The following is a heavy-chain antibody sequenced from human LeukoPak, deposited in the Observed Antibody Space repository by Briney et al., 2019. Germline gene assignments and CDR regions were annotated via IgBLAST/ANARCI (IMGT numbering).Heavy chain of an antibody. CDR1: GYSFTSYW. CDR2: IYPGDSDT. V-gene: IGHV5-51*01. D-gene: IGHD5-24*01. J-gene: IGHJ4*02. Sequence: GESLKISCKGSGYSFTSYWIGWARQMPGKGLEWMGIIYPGDSDTRYSPSFQGQATISADKSISTAYLQWSSLKASDTAMYYCARAGKMATISGLVPDFDYWGQGTLVTVSS. CDR3: ARAGKMATISGLVPDFDY.